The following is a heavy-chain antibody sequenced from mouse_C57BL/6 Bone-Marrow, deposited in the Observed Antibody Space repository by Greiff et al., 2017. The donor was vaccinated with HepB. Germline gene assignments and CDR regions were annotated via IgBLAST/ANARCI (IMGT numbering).Heavy chain of an antibody. D-gene: IGHD3-2*02. J-gene: IGHJ4*01. CDR1: GYTFTSSW. CDR3: ARETAQATGYAMDY. CDR2: IYPGSGST. V-gene: IGHV1-55*01. Sequence: QVQLQQPGAELVKPGASVRMSCKASGYTFTSSWITWVKQRPGQGLAWIGDIYPGSGSTNYNEKFKSKATLTVDTSSSTAYMQLSSLTSEDSAVYYCARETAQATGYAMDYWGQGTSVTVSS.